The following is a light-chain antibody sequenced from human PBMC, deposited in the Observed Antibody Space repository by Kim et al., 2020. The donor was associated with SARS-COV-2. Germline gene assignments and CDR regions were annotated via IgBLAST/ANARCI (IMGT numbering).Light chain of an antibody. Sequence: GQRVIIACFGSSYNIGGNTVNWYQHVPGRAPKLLAYGLKQRTSGVPDRFAATKSDTSASLAISGLQSEDEADYYCAAWDDTLDGPVFGGGTQLTVL. V-gene: IGLV1-44*01. J-gene: IGLJ3*02. CDR1: SYNIGGNT. CDR3: AAWDDTLDGPV. CDR2: GLK.